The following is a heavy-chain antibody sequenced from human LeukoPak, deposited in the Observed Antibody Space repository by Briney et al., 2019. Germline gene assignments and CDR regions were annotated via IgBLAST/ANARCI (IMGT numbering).Heavy chain of an antibody. D-gene: IGHD2-2*01. CDR3: ARSLSTAGVDY. V-gene: IGHV4-38-2*01. CDR2: IYQSGST. J-gene: IGHJ4*02. Sequence: SETLSLTCAVSGYSITTGRYWGWIRQPPGKGLEWIGSIYQSGSTYYNPSLKSRVTISVDKSKNQFSLNLRSVTAPDTAVYYCARSLSTAGVDYWGQGILVTVSS. CDR1: GYSITTGRY.